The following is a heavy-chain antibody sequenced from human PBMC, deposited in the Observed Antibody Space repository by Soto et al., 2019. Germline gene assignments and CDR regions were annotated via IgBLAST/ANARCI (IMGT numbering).Heavy chain of an antibody. Sequence: EVQLVESGGGLAQPGGSLRLSCAASGFTFSSYSMNWVRQAPGKGLEWVSYISSGSSTIYYADSVKGRFTISRDNAKNSLYLQANSLRDEDTAVYYCARIAAAGSFDYWGQGTLVTVSS. CDR1: GFTFSSYS. J-gene: IGHJ4*02. CDR2: ISSGSSTI. D-gene: IGHD6-13*01. V-gene: IGHV3-48*02. CDR3: ARIAAAGSFDY.